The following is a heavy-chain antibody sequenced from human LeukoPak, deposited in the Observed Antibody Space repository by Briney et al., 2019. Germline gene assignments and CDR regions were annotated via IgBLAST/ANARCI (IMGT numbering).Heavy chain of an antibody. CDR1: GFTLRSYS. Sequence: KTGGSLRLSCAASGFTLRSYSMNWVRQAPGKGLEWVSSITRSSTSTYYTDSVRGRFTISRDNAKNSLYLQMKSLRAEDTAVYYCARDNWNDAPGGFDPWGQGTLVTVSS. V-gene: IGHV3-21*01. CDR2: ITRSSTST. CDR3: ARDNWNDAPGGFDP. D-gene: IGHD1-20*01. J-gene: IGHJ5*02.